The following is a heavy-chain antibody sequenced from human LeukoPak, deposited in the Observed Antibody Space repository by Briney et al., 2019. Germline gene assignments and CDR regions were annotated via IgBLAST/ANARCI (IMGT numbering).Heavy chain of an antibody. D-gene: IGHD3/OR15-3a*01. CDR2: GGSHGGT. CDR3: ASRSWTGAGDYAFDI. Sequence: PGGSLRLSCAAPGFTFTNYAVSWVRQAPGKGLEWVSAGGSHGGTYYTDSVKGRFTISKDNSENTLSLQMNNLRVEDTAIYYCASRSWTGAGDYAFDIWGHGTMDTVSS. J-gene: IGHJ3*02. CDR1: GFTFTNYA. V-gene: IGHV3-23*01.